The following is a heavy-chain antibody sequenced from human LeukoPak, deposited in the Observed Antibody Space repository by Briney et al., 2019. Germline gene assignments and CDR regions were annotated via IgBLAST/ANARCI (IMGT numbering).Heavy chain of an antibody. CDR2: IYHSGST. D-gene: IGHD5-12*01. CDR1: GGSISSGGYS. J-gene: IGHJ2*01. CDR3: ARGRGWLRFGYFDL. V-gene: IGHV4-30-2*01. Sequence: SQTLSLTCAVSGGSISSGGYSWSWIRQPPGKGLEWIGYIYHSGSTYYNPSLKSRVTISVDRSKNQFSLKLSSVTAADTAVYHCARGRGWLRFGYFDLWGRGTLVTVSS.